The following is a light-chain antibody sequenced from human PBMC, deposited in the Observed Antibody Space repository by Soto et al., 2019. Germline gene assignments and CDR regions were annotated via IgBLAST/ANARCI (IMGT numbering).Light chain of an antibody. CDR2: DAS. V-gene: IGKV1-9*01. CDR1: QDSTKY. Sequence: IPLTQSLSSLSASVGRRFTITCRASQDSTKYLAWYPQKPGKAPTLLIYDASTLHSGVPSRFSGSGSGTEFTLTIRSMQTDDFATYYGQQYKHYSRLTFGGGTKV. CDR3: QQYKHYSRLT. J-gene: IGKJ4*01.